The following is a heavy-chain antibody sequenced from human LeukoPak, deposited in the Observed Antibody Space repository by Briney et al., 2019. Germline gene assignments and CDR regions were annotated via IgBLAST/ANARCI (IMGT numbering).Heavy chain of an antibody. J-gene: IGHJ6*03. Sequence: KSGGSLRLSCAASGFTYSNAWMNWDRQAPGKGRELVDRIKRKTASRTTDYAAPVKDRFTISRDDSKSTLYLQMHNLKTEDTAVYYCTRNADIDLWGKGTTVTVS. V-gene: IGHV3-15*01. CDR3: TRNADIDL. CDR2: IKRKTASRTT. D-gene: IGHD1-1*01. CDR1: GFTYSNAW.